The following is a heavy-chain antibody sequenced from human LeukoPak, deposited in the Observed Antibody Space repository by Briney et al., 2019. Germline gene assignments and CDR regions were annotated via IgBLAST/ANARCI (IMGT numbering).Heavy chain of an antibody. J-gene: IGHJ5*02. CDR1: GDSVSSDITA. D-gene: IGHD1-1*01. Sequence: SQTLSLTCAISGDSVSSDITAWSWIRQSPSRGLEWLGRTYYRSKWYHDYSAAVKSRITVSPDTSKNQFSLQLSSTTPGDTAVYYCARALAGTEGWFTSWGQGSLVTVSS. CDR3: ARALAGTEGWFTS. CDR2: TYYRSKWYH. V-gene: IGHV6-1*01.